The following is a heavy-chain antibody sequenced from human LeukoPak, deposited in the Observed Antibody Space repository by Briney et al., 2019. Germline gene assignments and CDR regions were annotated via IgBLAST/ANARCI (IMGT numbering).Heavy chain of an antibody. CDR3: AKQAPYEEGWYFDY. V-gene: IGHV3-30-3*02. CDR1: GFTFSSYA. J-gene: IGHJ4*02. D-gene: IGHD3-3*01. CDR2: ISYDGSNK. Sequence: GRSLRLSCAASGFTFSSYAMHWVRQAPGKGLEWVAVISYDGSNKYYADSVKGRFTISRDNSKNTLYLQMNSLRAEDTAVYYCAKQAPYEEGWYFDYWGQGTLVTVSS.